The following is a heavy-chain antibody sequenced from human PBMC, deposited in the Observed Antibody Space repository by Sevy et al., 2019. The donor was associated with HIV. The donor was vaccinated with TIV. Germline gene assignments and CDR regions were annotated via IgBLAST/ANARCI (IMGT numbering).Heavy chain of an antibody. D-gene: IGHD4-17*01. V-gene: IGHV3-11*01. Sequence: GGSLRLSCAASGFILSDYYMTWVRQAPGKGLEWVSYISGNDDTIYYAASVKGRFTISRDNTKNSLYLQMNSLRAEDTAVYYCARDDVKDGDLGDYYYYAMDVWGQWTTVTVSS. CDR1: GFILSDYY. CDR2: ISGNDDTI. J-gene: IGHJ6*02. CDR3: ARDDVKDGDLGDYYYYAMDV.